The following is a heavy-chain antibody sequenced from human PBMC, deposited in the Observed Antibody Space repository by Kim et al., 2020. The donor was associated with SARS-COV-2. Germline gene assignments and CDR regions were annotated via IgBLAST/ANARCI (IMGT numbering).Heavy chain of an antibody. CDR1: GFTVSSNY. CDR3: ARDLNDYNPYYYYYYGMDV. CDR2: IYSGGST. D-gene: IGHD4-4*01. J-gene: IGHJ6*02. Sequence: LSLTCAASGFTVSSNYMSWVRQAPGKGLEWVSVIYSGGSTYYADSVKGRFTISRDNSKNTLYLQMNSLRAEDTAVYYCARDLNDYNPYYYYYYGMDVWGQGTTVTVSS. V-gene: IGHV3-66*01.